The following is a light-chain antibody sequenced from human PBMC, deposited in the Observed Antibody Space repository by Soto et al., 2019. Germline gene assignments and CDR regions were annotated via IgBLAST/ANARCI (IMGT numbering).Light chain of an antibody. CDR3: QHYDGSPRT. V-gene: IGKV3-20*01. CDR2: GVF. Sequence: VLTQSPGTVSLSPGERATLSCTTSQTVNSDYLAWYQQKPGQAPRLLIYGVFNRATGIPDRFSGSGSGTYFTLTISGLEPEDSAVYYCQHYDGSPRTFGQGTNLES. J-gene: IGKJ2*01. CDR1: QTVNSDY.